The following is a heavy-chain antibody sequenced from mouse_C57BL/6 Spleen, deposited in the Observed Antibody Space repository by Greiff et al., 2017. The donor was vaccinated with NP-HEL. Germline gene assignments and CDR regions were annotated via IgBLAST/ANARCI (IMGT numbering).Heavy chain of an antibody. J-gene: IGHJ2*01. V-gene: IGHV2-2*01. Sequence: QVQLQQSGPGLVQPSQSLSITCTVSGFSLTSYGVHWVRQSPGKGLEWLGVIWSGGSTDYNAAFISRLSISKDNSKSQVFFKMNSLQADDTAIYYCAGQLGRGVFDYWGQGTTLTVSS. CDR1: GFSLTSYG. D-gene: IGHD4-1*02. CDR3: AGQLGRGVFDY. CDR2: IWSGGST.